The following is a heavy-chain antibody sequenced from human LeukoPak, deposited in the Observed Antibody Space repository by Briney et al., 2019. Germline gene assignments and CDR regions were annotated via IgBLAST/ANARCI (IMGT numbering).Heavy chain of an antibody. CDR3: ARDGNIAACDY. D-gene: IGHD6-25*01. CDR2: ISSSTTYI. V-gene: IGHV3-21*01. Sequence: GGSLRLSCAASGFTFSSHSMNWVRQAPGKGLEWVSSISSSTTYIYYADSVKGRFTISRDNAKNSLNLQMNSLRAEDTAVYYCARDGNIAACDYWGQGTLVTVSS. CDR1: GFTFSSHS. J-gene: IGHJ4*02.